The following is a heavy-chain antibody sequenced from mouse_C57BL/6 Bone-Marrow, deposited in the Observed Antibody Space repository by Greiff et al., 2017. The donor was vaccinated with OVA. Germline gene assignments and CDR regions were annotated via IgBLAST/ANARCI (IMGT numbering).Heavy chain of an antibody. J-gene: IGHJ3*01. CDR1: GFTFSDYG. Sequence: EVQGVESGGGLVQPGGSLKLSCAASGFTFSDYGMAWVRQAPRKGPEWVAFISNLAYSIYYADTVTGRFTISRENAKNTLYLEMSSLRSEDTAMYYCARQYYGSSRGSWCAYWGQGTLVTVSA. CDR3: ARQYYGSSRGSWCAY. CDR2: ISNLAYSI. D-gene: IGHD1-1*01. V-gene: IGHV5-15*01.